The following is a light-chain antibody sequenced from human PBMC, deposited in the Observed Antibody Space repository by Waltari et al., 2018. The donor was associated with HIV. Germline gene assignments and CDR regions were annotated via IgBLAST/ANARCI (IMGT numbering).Light chain of an antibody. V-gene: IGKV3-11*01. J-gene: IGKJ4*01. CDR1: QRVSDF. Sequence: ETVLTQSPARLSLSSGERATLSCRANQRVSDFLAWYRQTPCQPPRLLIYDTSTRATGTPARFSGSGSGTDFTLTISSLEPEDFAVYDCQQRSHWPLTFGGATKVEMK. CDR2: DTS. CDR3: QQRSHWPLT.